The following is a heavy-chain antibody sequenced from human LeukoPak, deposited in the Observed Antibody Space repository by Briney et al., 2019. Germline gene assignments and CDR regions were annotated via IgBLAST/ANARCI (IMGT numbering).Heavy chain of an antibody. CDR2: IYYSGST. J-gene: IGHJ4*02. Sequence: PSETLSLTCTVSGGSISSYYWSWIRQPPGKGLEWIGYIYYSGSTNYNPSLKSRVTISVDTSKNQFSLKLSSVTAADTAVYYCARLAVAGPSYYFDYWGQGTLVTVSS. CDR3: ARLAVAGPSYYFDY. D-gene: IGHD6-19*01. V-gene: IGHV4-59*01. CDR1: GGSISSYY.